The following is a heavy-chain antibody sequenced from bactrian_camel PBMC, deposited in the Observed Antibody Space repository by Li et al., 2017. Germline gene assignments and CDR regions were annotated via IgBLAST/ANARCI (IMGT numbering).Heavy chain of an antibody. CDR1: GFVFRAYG. D-gene: IGHD1*01. CDR3: AARSVGWCPLFEHWLGKRAYTPGGYFAN. Sequence: VQLVESGGRVAQPGESLNLSCAASGFVFRAYGMKWSRQAPGKELEWVATIDARGSTTYYPPRLEGRFIISRDNAKNILYLQMNDLKTEDTAMYYCAARSVGWCPLFEHWLGKRAYTPGGYFANWGQGTQVTVS. J-gene: IGHJ6*01. V-gene: IGHV3S1*01. CDR2: IDARGSTT.